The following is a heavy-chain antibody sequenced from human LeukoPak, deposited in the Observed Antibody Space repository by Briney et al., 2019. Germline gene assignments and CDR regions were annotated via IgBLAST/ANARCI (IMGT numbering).Heavy chain of an antibody. J-gene: IGHJ6*02. Sequence: PGGSLRLSCAASGFTFDDYAMHWVCQAPGKGLEWVSLISGDGGSTYYADSVKGRFTISRDNSKNSLYLQTNSLRTEDTALYYCAKDREDSSSWYREVYYYGMDVWGQGTTVTVSS. V-gene: IGHV3-43*02. CDR2: ISGDGGST. CDR1: GFTFDDYA. D-gene: IGHD6-13*01. CDR3: AKDREDSSSWYREVYYYGMDV.